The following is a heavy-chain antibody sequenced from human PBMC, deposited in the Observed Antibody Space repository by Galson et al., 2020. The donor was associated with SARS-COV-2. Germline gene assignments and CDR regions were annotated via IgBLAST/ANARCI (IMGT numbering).Heavy chain of an antibody. V-gene: IGHV3-30-3*01. Sequence: PGGSLRLSCAASGFTFSSYAMHWVRQAPGKGLEWVAVISYDGSNKYYVDSVKGRFTISRDNSKNTLYLQMNSLRAEDTAVYYCARPYSGSYYSAFDIWGQGTMVTVSS. CDR1: GFTFSSYA. CDR3: ARPYSGSYYSAFDI. CDR2: ISYDGSNK. D-gene: IGHD1-26*01. J-gene: IGHJ3*02.